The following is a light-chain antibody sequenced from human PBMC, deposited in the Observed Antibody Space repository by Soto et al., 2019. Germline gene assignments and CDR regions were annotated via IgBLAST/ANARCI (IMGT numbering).Light chain of an antibody. CDR2: EDT. CDR1: SSDVGSYNL. V-gene: IGLV2-23*01. Sequence: QSALTQPASVSGSPGQSITISCTGTSSDVGSYNLVSWYQQHPGKAPKVVIYEDTKRPSGVSNHFSGSKSGNTASLTISGLHAEDAADYYCCSYAGSSTLVFGGGTKLTV. J-gene: IGLJ3*02. CDR3: CSYAGSSTLV.